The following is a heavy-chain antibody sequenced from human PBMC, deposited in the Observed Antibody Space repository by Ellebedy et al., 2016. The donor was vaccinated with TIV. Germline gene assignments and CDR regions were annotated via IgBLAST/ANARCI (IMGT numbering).Heavy chain of an antibody. D-gene: IGHD1-7*01. CDR2: IYWDDDK. J-gene: IGHJ5*02. CDR1: GFSLTTSGVG. V-gene: IGHV2-5*02. Sequence: SGPTLVXPTQTLTLTCTFSGFSLTTSGVGVGWIRQPPGKALEWLALIYWDDDKRYSPSLKSRLTITKDTSRNQVVLTMTNMDPVDTATYFCAQRPRGTTHFNPWGQGILVTVSS. CDR3: AQRPRGTTHFNP.